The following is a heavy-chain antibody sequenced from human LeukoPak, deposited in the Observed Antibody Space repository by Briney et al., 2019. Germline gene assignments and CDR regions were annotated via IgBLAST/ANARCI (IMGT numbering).Heavy chain of an antibody. Sequence: ASVKVSCKASGFTFTSYDINWVRQATGQGLEWMGWMNPNSGNTGYAQKFQGRVTMTRNTSISTAYMELSSLRSEDTAVYYCARGSRGVIVGAGDYWGQGTLVTVSS. CDR2: MNPNSGNT. J-gene: IGHJ4*02. D-gene: IGHD1-26*01. CDR1: GFTFTSYD. CDR3: ARGSRGVIVGAGDY. V-gene: IGHV1-8*01.